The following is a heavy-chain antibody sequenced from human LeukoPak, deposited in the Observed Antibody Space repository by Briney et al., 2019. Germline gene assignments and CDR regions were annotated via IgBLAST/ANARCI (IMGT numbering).Heavy chain of an antibody. CDR1: GFTFSDYY. CDR3: AKLHTRGYSYGYKEY. Sequence: GGSLRLSCAASGFTFSDYYMSWIRQAPGKGLEWVSAISGSGGSTYYADSVKGRFTISRDNSKNTLYLQMNSLRAEDTAVYYCAKLHTRGYSYGYKEYWGQGTLVTVSS. J-gene: IGHJ4*02. CDR2: ISGSGGST. V-gene: IGHV3-23*01. D-gene: IGHD5-18*01.